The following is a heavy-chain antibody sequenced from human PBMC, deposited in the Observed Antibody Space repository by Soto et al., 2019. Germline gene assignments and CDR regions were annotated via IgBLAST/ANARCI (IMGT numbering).Heavy chain of an antibody. Sequence: EQLVESGGGLVKPGGSLRLSCAGSGFTFSTHAMHWVRQAPGKGLECVAIVSFDGSNKYYADSVKGRFTISRDNSKNTLYLQMSGLTPEDTAVYYCARDQTGITTTGGGRIDHWGQGTLVTVSS. CDR2: VSFDGSNK. D-gene: IGHD1-20*01. CDR1: GFTFSTHA. J-gene: IGHJ4*02. CDR3: ARDQTGITTTGGGRIDH. V-gene: IGHV3-30-3*01.